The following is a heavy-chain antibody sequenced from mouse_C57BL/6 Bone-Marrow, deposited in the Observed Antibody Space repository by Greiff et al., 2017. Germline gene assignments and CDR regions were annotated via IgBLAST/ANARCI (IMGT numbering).Heavy chain of an antibody. V-gene: IGHV1-55*01. J-gene: IGHJ1*03. CDR3: ATVITTVVARYFWG. CDR1: GYTFTSYW. CDR2: IYPGSGST. D-gene: IGHD1-1*01. Sequence: QVQLKQPGAELVKPGASVKMSCKASGYTFTSYWITWVKQRPGQGLGWIGDIYPGSGSTNYNEKFKGKATLTVDTSASTAYMQLSSLTSEDSAVYYCATVITTVVARYFWGWGTGPTVTV.